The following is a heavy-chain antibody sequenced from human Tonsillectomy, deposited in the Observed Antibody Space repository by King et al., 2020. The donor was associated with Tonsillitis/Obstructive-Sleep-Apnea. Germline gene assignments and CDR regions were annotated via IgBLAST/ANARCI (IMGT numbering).Heavy chain of an antibody. V-gene: IGHV3-33*01. J-gene: IGHJ4*02. CDR3: ARDRGGGYCSSTSCYQFDY. CDR1: GFTFSSYG. CDR2: IWYDGSNK. D-gene: IGHD2-2*01. Sequence: VQLVESGGGVVQPGRSLRLSCAASGFTFSSYGMHWVRQAPGKGLEWVAVIWYDGSNKYYADSLKGRFTISRDNSKNTLYLQMNSLRAEDTAVYYCARDRGGGYCSSTSCYQFDYWGQGTLVTVSS.